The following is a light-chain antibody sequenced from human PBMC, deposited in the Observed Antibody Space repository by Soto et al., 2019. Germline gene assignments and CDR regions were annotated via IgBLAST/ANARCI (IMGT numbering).Light chain of an antibody. V-gene: IGKV1-5*03. CDR3: QQYVKYPVT. Sequence: DIQMTQSPSTLSASVGDRVTITCRANQSIYTWLAWYQHKPGKAPKFLIYMASSLENGVPSRFNGSGSGTEFPLTISSLQPDDYATYVCQQYVKYPVTFGQGNQVEIK. J-gene: IGKJ1*01. CDR2: MAS. CDR1: QSIYTW.